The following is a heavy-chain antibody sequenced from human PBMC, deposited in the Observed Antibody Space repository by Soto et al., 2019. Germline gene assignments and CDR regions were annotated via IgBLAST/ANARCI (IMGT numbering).Heavy chain of an antibody. J-gene: IGHJ4*02. CDR3: AAAPRY. CDR2: IYHSGST. CDR1: GGSITSYY. D-gene: IGHD6-13*01. V-gene: IGHV4-59*01. Sequence: QVQMQESGPGLVKPSEALSLTCAVSGGSITSYYWSWIRQAPGKGLEWIGYIYHSGSTDYNPSLKSRVTMSLDTSKNQVSLRLTSVTAADTAVYYCAAAPRYWGQATLVTVSS.